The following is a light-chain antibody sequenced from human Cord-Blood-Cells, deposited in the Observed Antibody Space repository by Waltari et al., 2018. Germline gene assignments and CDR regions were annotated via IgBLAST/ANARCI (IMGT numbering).Light chain of an antibody. CDR1: SWHSSYI. Sequence: QPVLSQSSSSSASLGSSVKLTCSLSSWHSSYIIACQQQQPGKAPRYLMKLEGSGSYKKGGGVPDRFSGSSSGADRYLTISNLQSEDEADYYCETWDSNIWVFGGGTKLTVL. V-gene: IGLV4-60*03. CDR2: LEGSGSY. CDR3: ETWDSNIWV. J-gene: IGLJ3*02.